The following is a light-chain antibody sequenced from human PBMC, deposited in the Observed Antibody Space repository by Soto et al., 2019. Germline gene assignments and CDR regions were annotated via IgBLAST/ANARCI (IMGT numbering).Light chain of an antibody. CDR1: QSVSNNF. Sequence: EIVLTQSPGTLSLSPGERATLSCTASQSVSNNFLAWYQQKPGQAPRLLIFGSSSRATGIPDRFSASGSGTDFTVTIARLEPEDFAVYYCQQYGTSPYTFGQGTKLYI. J-gene: IGKJ2*01. V-gene: IGKV3-20*01. CDR3: QQYGTSPYT. CDR2: GSS.